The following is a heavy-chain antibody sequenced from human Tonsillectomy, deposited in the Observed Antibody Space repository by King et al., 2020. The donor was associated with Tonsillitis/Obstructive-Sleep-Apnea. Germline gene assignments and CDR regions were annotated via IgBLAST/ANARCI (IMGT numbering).Heavy chain of an antibody. CDR1: GFTFDDYT. CDR2: ISWAGGST. CDR3: ANDYCSSTTCSNYHYYYMAV. Sequence: VQLVESGGVVVQPGGSLRLSCAASGFTFDDYTMHWVRQAPGKGLEWVSLISWAGGSTYYADSVKGRFTISRDNSTNSLYLQMNSLRTEDTAFYFCANDYCSSTTCSNYHYYYMAVWGKGTTVTVSS. J-gene: IGHJ6*03. D-gene: IGHD2-2*01. V-gene: IGHV3-43*01.